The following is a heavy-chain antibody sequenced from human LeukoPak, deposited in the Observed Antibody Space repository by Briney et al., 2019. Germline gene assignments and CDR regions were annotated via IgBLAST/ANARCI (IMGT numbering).Heavy chain of an antibody. CDR3: ARSLKAGKDNWFDP. Sequence: ASVKVSCKASGYTFTGYYMHWVRQAPGQGLEWMGWINPNSGGTNYAQKFQGRVTMTRDTSISTAYMELSRLRSDDTAVYYCARSLKAGKDNWFDPWGQGTLVTVSS. J-gene: IGHJ5*02. D-gene: IGHD1-1*01. CDR2: INPNSGGT. CDR1: GYTFTGYY. V-gene: IGHV1-2*02.